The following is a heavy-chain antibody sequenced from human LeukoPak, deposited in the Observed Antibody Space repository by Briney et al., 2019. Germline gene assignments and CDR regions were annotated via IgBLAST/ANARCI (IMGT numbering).Heavy chain of an antibody. D-gene: IGHD1-26*01. CDR3: ARETVGAPDY. V-gene: IGHV3-30-3*01. Sequence: GRSLRLSCAASGFTFSSYAMHWVRQAPGKGLEWVAVISYDGSNKYYADSVKGRFTISRDNSKNTLYLQMNSLRAEDTAVYYCARETVGAPDYWGQGTLVTVSS. CDR1: GFTFSSYA. J-gene: IGHJ4*02. CDR2: ISYDGSNK.